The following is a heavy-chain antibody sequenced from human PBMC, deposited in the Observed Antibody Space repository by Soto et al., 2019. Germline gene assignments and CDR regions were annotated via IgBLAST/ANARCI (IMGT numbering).Heavy chain of an antibody. V-gene: IGHV2-70*01. Sequence: SGPTLVNPTQTLTLTCTFSGFSLSTTGMCVSWIRQSPGKALEWLGLIDWSDDKYYNTSLKTRLTISKDTSKNQVVLRMTNMDPVDTATYYCARMVASGAFYYYGMDVWGLGTTVTVSS. CDR3: ARMVASGAFYYYGMDV. CDR1: GFSLSTTGMC. CDR2: IDWSDDK. D-gene: IGHD6-13*01. J-gene: IGHJ6*02.